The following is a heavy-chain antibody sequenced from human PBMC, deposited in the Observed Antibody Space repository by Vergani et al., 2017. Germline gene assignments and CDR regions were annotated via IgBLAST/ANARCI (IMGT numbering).Heavy chain of an antibody. Sequence: QMQLVQSGPEVRKPGTSVKVSCKTSGLSFSGSIMQWVRQARGQRLEWNGWIIIGSNVTVYAQKFQERVTFSRDMSTSTVYMEMRSLTTEDTAVYYCAADPDLSTACRLWGQGTLVSVSS. D-gene: IGHD3-9*01. V-gene: IGHV1-58*02. J-gene: IGHJ4*02. CDR2: IIIGSNVT. CDR3: AADPDLSTACRL. CDR1: GLSFSGSI.